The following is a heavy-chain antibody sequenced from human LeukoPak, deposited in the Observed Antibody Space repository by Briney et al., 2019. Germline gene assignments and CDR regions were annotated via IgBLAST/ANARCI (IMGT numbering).Heavy chain of an antibody. CDR1: GFTFGSYW. D-gene: IGHD6-6*01. J-gene: IGHJ4*02. CDR3: ARDTSSDTDFDY. V-gene: IGHV3-7*01. CDR2: IKQDGSEK. Sequence: GGSLRLSWAASGFTFGSYWMSWVRQAPGKGRDGVANIKQDGSEKYYVDSVKGRFTISRDNAKNSLYLQMNSLRAEDTAVYYCARDTSSDTDFDYWGQGTLVTVSS.